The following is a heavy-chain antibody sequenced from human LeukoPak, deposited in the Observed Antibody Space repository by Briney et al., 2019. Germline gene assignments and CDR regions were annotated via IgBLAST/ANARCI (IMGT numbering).Heavy chain of an antibody. Sequence: HPGGSLRLACAASDFPFSVYWMNWVRQAPGKGLEWVANINQDESEKNYVDSVKGRFTISRDDAKNSLYLQMNSLRVEDTAVYYCARDRIWGAESEDYWGQGTLVTVSS. V-gene: IGHV3-7*01. J-gene: IGHJ4*02. CDR1: DFPFSVYW. CDR3: ARDRIWGAESEDY. D-gene: IGHD1-26*01. CDR2: INQDESEK.